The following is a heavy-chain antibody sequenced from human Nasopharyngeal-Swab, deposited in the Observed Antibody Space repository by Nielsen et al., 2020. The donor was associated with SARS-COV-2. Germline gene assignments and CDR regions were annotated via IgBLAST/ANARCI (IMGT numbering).Heavy chain of an antibody. CDR3: SGGNYTLYY. J-gene: IGHJ4*02. CDR1: GFTFSGSG. D-gene: IGHD5-24*01. V-gene: IGHV3-73*01. Sequence: GKSLKISCAASGFTFSGSGVHWVRQAPGKGLEWVGQIRSRDNFDAPAYAASIQGRFTISRDDSKNTAYLQMNSLKTEDTAVYYCSGGNYTLYYWGQGTLVTVSS. CDR2: IRSRDNFDAP.